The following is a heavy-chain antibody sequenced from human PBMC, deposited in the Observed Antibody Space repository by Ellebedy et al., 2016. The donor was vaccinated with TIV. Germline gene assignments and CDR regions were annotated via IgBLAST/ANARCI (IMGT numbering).Heavy chain of an antibody. V-gene: IGHV4-31*03. J-gene: IGHJ4*02. CDR2: IYYSGST. CDR1: GGSISSGAFY. Sequence: MPSETLSLTCTISGGSISSGAFYWTWIRQQPGKGLEWIGNIYYSGSTYYRPSLKRRITISLDTSKNQFSLRLSSVPAADTAVYYCARDEGGSGSLSYWGQGTLVTVSS. D-gene: IGHD3-10*01. CDR3: ARDEGGSGSLSY.